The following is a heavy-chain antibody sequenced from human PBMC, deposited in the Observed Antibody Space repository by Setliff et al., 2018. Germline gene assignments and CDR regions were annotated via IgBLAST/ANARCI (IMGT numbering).Heavy chain of an antibody. V-gene: IGHV3-74*01. CDR3: ASLSRSYYDASGYFSNPFDI. J-gene: IGHJ3*02. CDR1: GITFSSYW. D-gene: IGHD3-22*01. CDR2: INSDGSST. Sequence: LRLSCAASGITFSSYWMHWVRQAPGKGLVWVSHINSDGSSTSYADSVKGRFTISRDNVKNSLYLQMNSLRAEDTALYYCASLSRSYYDASGYFSNPFDIWGQGTVVTVSS.